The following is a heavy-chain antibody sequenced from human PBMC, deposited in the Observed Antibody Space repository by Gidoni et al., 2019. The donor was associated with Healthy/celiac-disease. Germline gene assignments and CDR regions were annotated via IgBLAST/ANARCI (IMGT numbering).Heavy chain of an antibody. V-gene: IGHV4-34*01. D-gene: IGHD2-2*01. CDR1: GGSFSGYY. CDR2: INHSGST. Sequence: QVQLQQWGAGLLKPSETLSLTCAVYGGSFSGYYWSWIRQPPGKGLEWIGEINHSGSTNYNPSLKSRVTISVDTSKNQFSLKLSSVTAADTAVYYCAGKIVVVPAALYASDIWGQGTMVTVSS. CDR3: AGKIVVVPAALYASDI. J-gene: IGHJ3*02.